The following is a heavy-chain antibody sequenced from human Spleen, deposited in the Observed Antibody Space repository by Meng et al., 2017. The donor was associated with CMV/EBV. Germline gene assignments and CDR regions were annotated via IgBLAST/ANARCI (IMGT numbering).Heavy chain of an antibody. J-gene: IGHJ4*02. Sequence: GGSLRLSCAASGFTFRSYGMNWVRQAPGKGLEWVANIELDGSEKYYVDSVKGRFTISRDNAKNSLYLQLNSLRAEDTAVYYCARGDFVAAPAASHHLDFWGQGTLVTVSS. CDR3: ARGDFVAAPAASHHLDF. CDR2: IELDGSEK. CDR1: GFTFRSYG. D-gene: IGHD2-2*01. V-gene: IGHV3-7*01.